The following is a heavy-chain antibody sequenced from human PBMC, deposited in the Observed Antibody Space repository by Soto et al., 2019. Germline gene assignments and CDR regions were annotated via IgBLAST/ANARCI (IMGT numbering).Heavy chain of an antibody. CDR3: ARDGYNWNDGDDY. J-gene: IGHJ4*02. CDR2: SRNKVNSYTT. D-gene: IGHD1-20*01. CDR1: GFTFSDHY. Sequence: EVQLVQSGGGLVQPGGSLRLSCAGSGFTFSDHYMDWVRQAPGKGLEWVGRSRNKVNSYTTEYAASVKGRFTISRDESENSLYLQMNSLKTEDTAVYYCARDGYNWNDGDDYWGQGTLVTVSS. V-gene: IGHV3-72*01.